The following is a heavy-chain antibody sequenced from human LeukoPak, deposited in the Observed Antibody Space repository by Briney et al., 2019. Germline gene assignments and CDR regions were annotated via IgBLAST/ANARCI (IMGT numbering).Heavy chain of an antibody. CDR3: ARGCSGGSCSFDY. V-gene: IGHV1-18*04. J-gene: IGHJ4*02. CDR2: ISAYDGNT. D-gene: IGHD2-15*01. Sequence: VASVKVSCKAPGYTFTSYGISWMRQAPGQGLEWMGWISAYDGNTNYAQKLQGRVTMTTDTSTSTAYMELRSLRSDDTAVYYCARGCSGGSCSFDYWGQGTLVTVSS. CDR1: GYTFTSYG.